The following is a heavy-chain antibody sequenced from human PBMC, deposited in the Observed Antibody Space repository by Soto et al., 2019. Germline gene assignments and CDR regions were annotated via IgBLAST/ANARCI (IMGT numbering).Heavy chain of an antibody. CDR1: GFIYSSCD. Sequence: QVQLVESGGGVVQPGRSLRLSCSASGFIYSSCDMHWVRQVPGKGLEWLAVVSHDGTLYPYADSVRGRFTISRDNSRKMLDMQINSLRPDDTAVYYCVKDRSDTWSFDNWGQGTLVTVSS. J-gene: IGHJ4*02. CDR3: VKDRSDTWSFDN. CDR2: VSHDGTLY. D-gene: IGHD2-8*02. V-gene: IGHV3-30*18.